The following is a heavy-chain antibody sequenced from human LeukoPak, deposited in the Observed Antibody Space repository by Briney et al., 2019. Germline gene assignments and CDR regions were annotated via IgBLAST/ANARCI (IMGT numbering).Heavy chain of an antibody. V-gene: IGHV3-15*01. J-gene: IGHJ4*02. Sequence: GESLRLSCTGSGFTFRQAWMSWVRQAPGKGLEWVARIKSKKDGETRDYATPVKGRFTISRDDSKNRLYLELSSLQTEDTAVYYCVTDDYYGNRGTLVADYFDYWGQGTLVAVSS. D-gene: IGHD3-10*01. CDR2: IKSKKDGETR. CDR1: GFTFRQAW. CDR3: VTDDYYGNRGTLVADYFDY.